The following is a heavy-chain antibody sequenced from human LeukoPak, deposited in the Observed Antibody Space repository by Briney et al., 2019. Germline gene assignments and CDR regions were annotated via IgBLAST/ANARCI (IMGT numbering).Heavy chain of an antibody. J-gene: IGHJ5*02. Sequence: ASVKVSCKASGYSFTGYYMHWGRQAPGQGLEWMGIINPSGGSTSYAQKFQGRGTMTRDMSTSTDYLELLSLRSEDTAVYYCASDNSVRDTAWWFDPWGQGTLVTVSS. CDR3: ASDNSVRDTAWWFDP. CDR1: GYSFTGYY. V-gene: IGHV1-46*01. D-gene: IGHD2-21*02. CDR2: INPSGGST.